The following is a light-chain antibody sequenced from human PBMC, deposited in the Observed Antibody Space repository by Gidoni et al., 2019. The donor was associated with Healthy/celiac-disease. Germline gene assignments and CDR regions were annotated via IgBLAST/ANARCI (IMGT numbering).Light chain of an antibody. CDR3: QQSYSTPYT. J-gene: IGKJ2*01. CDR1: QSISIY. V-gene: IGKV1-39*01. Sequence: DIQMNQSPTTLSASVGDRVTITCRASQSISIYLNWYQQKPGKAPKLLIYAASSLQSGVPSRFSGSGSGTDFTLTISSLQPEDFAMYYCQQSYSTPYTFGQGTKLEIK. CDR2: AAS.